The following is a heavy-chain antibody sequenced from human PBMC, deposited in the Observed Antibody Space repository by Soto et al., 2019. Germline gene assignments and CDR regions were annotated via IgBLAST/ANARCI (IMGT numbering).Heavy chain of an antibody. Sequence: EKQLVESGGALAQPGGSLRLSCVGSGFTFSIYALTWVRQAPGKGLEWVSLITNNGDTTFFGDSVKGRFSISRDNSNNTLYLQPENLRAEDTAVYYCAMSAGYGGAFDVWGQGTMVAVSS. CDR3: AMSAGYGGAFDV. D-gene: IGHD5-12*01. J-gene: IGHJ3*01. CDR2: ITNNGDTT. CDR1: GFTFSIYA. V-gene: IGHV3-23*04.